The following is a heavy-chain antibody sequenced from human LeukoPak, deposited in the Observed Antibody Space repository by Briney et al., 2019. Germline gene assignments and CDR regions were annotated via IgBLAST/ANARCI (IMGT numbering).Heavy chain of an antibody. J-gene: IGHJ3*02. D-gene: IGHD3-3*01. V-gene: IGHV4-39*01. CDR1: GGSISSGPYY. Sequence: SETLSLTCTVSGGSISSGPYYWGWIRQPPGKGLEWIGNIYYGENTYYNPSLKSRVTISIDTSKNQFYLKLSSLTAADTAVYYCAKSRFGFGVVNQGAFDIWGQGTMVTVSS. CDR2: IYYGENT. CDR3: AKSRFGFGVVNQGAFDI.